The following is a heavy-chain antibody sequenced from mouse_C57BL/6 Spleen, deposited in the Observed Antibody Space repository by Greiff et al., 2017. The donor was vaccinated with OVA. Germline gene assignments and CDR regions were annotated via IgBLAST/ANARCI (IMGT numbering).Heavy chain of an antibody. CDR2: IYPGSGNT. Sequence: QVQLKESGPELVKPGASVKISCKASGYSFTSYYIHWVKQRPGQGLEWIGWIYPGSGNTTSNEKFKGKATLTADTSSSTPFLQLISLTSEDSAVYYCARSGRTYYFDDWGQGTTLTVSS. CDR3: ARSGRTYYFDD. V-gene: IGHV1-66*01. J-gene: IGHJ2*01. CDR1: GYSFTSYY. D-gene: IGHD3-1*01.